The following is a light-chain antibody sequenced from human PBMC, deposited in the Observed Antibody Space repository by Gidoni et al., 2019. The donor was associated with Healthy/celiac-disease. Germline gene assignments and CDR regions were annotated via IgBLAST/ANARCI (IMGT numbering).Light chain of an antibody. Sequence: DIQMTQYPSSLSASVGDRVTITCRASQSISSNLNWYQQKPGKAPKLLIYAASSLQSGVPSRFSGSGSGTDFTLTISSLQPEDFATYYCQQSYSTPPTFGQGTRLEIK. CDR3: QQSYSTPPT. J-gene: IGKJ5*01. CDR2: AAS. CDR1: QSISSN. V-gene: IGKV1-39*01.